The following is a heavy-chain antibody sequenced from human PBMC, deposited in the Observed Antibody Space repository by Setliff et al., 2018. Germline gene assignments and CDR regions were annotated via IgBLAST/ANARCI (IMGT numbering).Heavy chain of an antibody. D-gene: IGHD3-3*01. CDR1: GGSISSFY. CDR3: ARGGYNNFWSGYYTGISDWYLDL. CDR2: IYYSGST. V-gene: IGHV4-59*01. J-gene: IGHJ2*01. Sequence: PSETLSLTCTVSGGSISSFYWSWIRQPPGKGLEWIGYIYYSGSTNCNPSLKSRVTISVDTSKNQFSLKLSSVTAADTAVYYCARGGYNNFWSGYYTGISDWYLDLWGRGTLVTVSS.